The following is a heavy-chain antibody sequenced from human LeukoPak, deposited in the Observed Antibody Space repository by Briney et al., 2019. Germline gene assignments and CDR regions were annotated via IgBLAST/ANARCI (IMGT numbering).Heavy chain of an antibody. Sequence: ASVKVSCKASGYTFTSYAMNWVRRAPGQGLEWMGWIDTYHADTKSAQKFQGRLTVTTDTSTSTASLELRSLTSDDTAVYYCAREQGGSFLFDYWGQGTVVTVSS. CDR3: AREQGGSFLFDY. CDR2: IDTYHADT. CDR1: GYTFTSYA. J-gene: IGHJ4*02. V-gene: IGHV1-18*01. D-gene: IGHD5-12*01.